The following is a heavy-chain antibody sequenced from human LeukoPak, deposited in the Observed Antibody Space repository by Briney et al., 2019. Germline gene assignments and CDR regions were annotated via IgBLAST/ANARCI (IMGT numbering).Heavy chain of an antibody. CDR2: ISSSGRTI. V-gene: IGHV3-48*03. CDR3: ARVYRSTTVITVDY. D-gene: IGHD4-23*01. J-gene: IGHJ4*02. CDR1: GLAFSKHV. Sequence: GGSLRLSCAASGLAFSKHVMYWVRQAPGKGLEWTAYISSSGRTIYYADSVKGRFTVSRDNAKNSLYLQMNSLRAEDTAVYYCARVYRSTTVITVDYWGQGTLVTVSS.